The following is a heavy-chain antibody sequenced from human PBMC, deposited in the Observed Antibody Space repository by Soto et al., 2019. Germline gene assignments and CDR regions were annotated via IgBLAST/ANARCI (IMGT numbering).Heavy chain of an antibody. CDR1: GDSISSSKW. CDR3: ARMNRDYYYYGMDV. J-gene: IGHJ6*02. Sequence: SETLSLTCGVSGDSISSSKWWTWVRQTPGNGLEWIGKIDHNGVANYNPSLEGRVTISKDISKNQISLKVTSVTAADSAVYYCARMNRDYYYYGMDVWDQGATVTVSS. CDR2: IDHNGVA. V-gene: IGHV4-4*02.